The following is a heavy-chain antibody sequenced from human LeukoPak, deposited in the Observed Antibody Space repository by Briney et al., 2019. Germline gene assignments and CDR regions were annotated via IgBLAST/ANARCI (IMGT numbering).Heavy chain of an antibody. V-gene: IGHV3-30*02. D-gene: IGHD5-18*01. CDR2: IRYVGSNK. CDR3: AKDPVRRGYSYGNFDY. CDR1: GFTFNNYG. J-gene: IGHJ4*02. Sequence: GGSLRLSCAASGFTFNNYGMRWVRQAPGQGLEWVAFIRYVGSNKYYADSVKGRFTISRDNSKNTLYLQMNSLRPEDTAVYYCAKDPVRRGYSYGNFDYWGQGTLVTVSS.